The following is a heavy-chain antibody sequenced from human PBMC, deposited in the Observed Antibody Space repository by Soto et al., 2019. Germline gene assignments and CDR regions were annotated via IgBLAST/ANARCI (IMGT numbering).Heavy chain of an antibody. CDR3: ASSSLYGMDV. V-gene: IGHV4-30-4*01. CDR2: IYYSGNT. Sequence: PSETLSLTCSVSGGYISSGYYSWSWIHQPPGKGLEWIGNIYYSGNTYYNPSLKSRLIISIDTSKNQFSLKVVSVTAADPAVYYCASSSLYGMDVGAQGTTVTVSS. CDR1: GGYISSGYYS. J-gene: IGHJ6*02.